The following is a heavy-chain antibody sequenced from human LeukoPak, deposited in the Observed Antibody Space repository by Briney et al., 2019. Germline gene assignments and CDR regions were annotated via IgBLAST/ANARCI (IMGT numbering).Heavy chain of an antibody. CDR1: GFTFSSYG. D-gene: IGHD5-12*01. V-gene: IGHV3-33*06. J-gene: IGHJ6*03. CDR3: AKWGYDLYYYYMDV. CDR2: IWYDGSNK. Sequence: GGSLRLSCAASGFTFSSYGMHWVRQAPGKGLEWVAVIWYDGSNKYYADSVKGQFTISRDNSKNTLYLQMNSLRAEDTAVYYCAKWGYDLYYYYMDVWGKGTTVTVSS.